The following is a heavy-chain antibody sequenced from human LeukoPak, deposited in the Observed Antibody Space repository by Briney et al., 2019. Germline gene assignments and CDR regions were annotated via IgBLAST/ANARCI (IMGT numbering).Heavy chain of an antibody. J-gene: IGHJ4*02. D-gene: IGHD4-17*01. Sequence: GGSLRLSCATSGFSFSNAWMNWVRQAPGKGLEWISYIDSDTYGNTIYYPHTVKGRFTISRDNAKNSLYLQMDSLRDEDTAVYYCARDRDYAFDYWGQGTLVTVSS. CDR1: GFSFSNAW. CDR3: ARDRDYAFDY. CDR2: IDSDTYGNTI. V-gene: IGHV3-48*02.